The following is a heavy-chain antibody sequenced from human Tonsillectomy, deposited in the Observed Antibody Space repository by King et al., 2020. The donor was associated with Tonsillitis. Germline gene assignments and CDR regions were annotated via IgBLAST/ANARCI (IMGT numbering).Heavy chain of an antibody. D-gene: IGHD3-22*01. Sequence: QVQLVESGGGVVQPERSLRLSCAASGFTFGRYAMHWLRQAPGKGLEWVAVISYDGSNRFYADSVKGRFTISRDNSWNTLYLQMNSLRDEDTAVYYCARWARDSSGYYLHYYLDYWGQGTLVTVSS. CDR2: ISYDGSNR. CDR1: GFTFGRYA. V-gene: IGHV3-30*04. CDR3: ARWARDSSGYYLHYYLDY. J-gene: IGHJ4*02.